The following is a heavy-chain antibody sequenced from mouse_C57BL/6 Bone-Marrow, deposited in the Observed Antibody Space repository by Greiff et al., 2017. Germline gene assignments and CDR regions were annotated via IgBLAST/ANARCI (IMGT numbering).Heavy chain of an antibody. CDR2: ISSGSSTI. CDR1: GFTFSDYG. Sequence: EVQGVESGGGLVKPGGSLKLSCAASGFTFSDYGMHWVRQAPEKGLEWVAYISSGSSTIYYADTVKGRFTISRDHAKNTLFLQMTSLRSEDTAMYYCARRGVYYDYDLAGFAYGGKGTLVTVSA. CDR3: ARRGVYYDYDLAGFAY. V-gene: IGHV5-17*01. D-gene: IGHD2-4*01. J-gene: IGHJ3*01.